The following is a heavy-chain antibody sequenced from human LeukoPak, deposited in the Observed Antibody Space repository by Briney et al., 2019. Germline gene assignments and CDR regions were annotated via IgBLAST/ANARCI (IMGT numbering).Heavy chain of an antibody. CDR3: AIKPVTTPWF. CDR1: GFTFTTYW. Sequence: GVLRLSCAASGFTFTTYWMGWVRQAPGKGLEWVSAISGSGGSTYYADSVKGRFTISRDNSKNTLYLQMNSLRAEDTAVYYCAIKPVTTPWFWGQGTLVTVSS. V-gene: IGHV3-23*01. J-gene: IGHJ4*02. D-gene: IGHD4-17*01. CDR2: ISGSGGST.